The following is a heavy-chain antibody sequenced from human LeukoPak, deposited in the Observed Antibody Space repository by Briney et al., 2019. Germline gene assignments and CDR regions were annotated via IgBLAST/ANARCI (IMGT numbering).Heavy chain of an antibody. Sequence: GGSLRLSCAASGFTFSSYAMHWVRQAPGKGLEFVSVISSNEGSTNYANSVKGRFTISRDNSKNTLYLQMGSLRADDTAVYYCARDNRAFDPWGQGTLVTVSS. CDR3: ARDNRAFDP. V-gene: IGHV3-64*01. J-gene: IGHJ5*02. CDR1: GFTFSSYA. D-gene: IGHD3-16*02. CDR2: ISSNEGST.